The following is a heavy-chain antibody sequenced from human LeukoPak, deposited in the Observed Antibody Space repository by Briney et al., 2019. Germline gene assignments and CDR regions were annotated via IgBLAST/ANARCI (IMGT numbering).Heavy chain of an antibody. J-gene: IGHJ4*02. V-gene: IGHV1-69*02. CDR1: GGTFISYT. Sequence: SVKVSCKATGGTFISYTISWVRQAPGQGLEWMGRIIPILGIANYAQKFQGRVTITADKSTSTAYMELSSLRSEDTAVYYCARAGYGDYRLDYWGQGTLVTVSS. CDR2: IIPILGIA. D-gene: IGHD4-17*01. CDR3: ARAGYGDYRLDY.